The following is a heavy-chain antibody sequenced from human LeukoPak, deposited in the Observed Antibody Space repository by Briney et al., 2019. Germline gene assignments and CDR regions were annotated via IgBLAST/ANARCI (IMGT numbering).Heavy chain of an antibody. Sequence: GGSLRLSCAASGFTFSTYWMHWVRHAPGTGLVWVSLINSDGSSTNYADSVKGRFTISRDNAKNTLYLQMNSLRAEGTAVYYCATDVPAVTIFGYWGQGTLVTVSS. CDR1: GFTFSTYW. CDR2: INSDGSST. J-gene: IGHJ4*02. CDR3: ATDVPAVTIFGY. V-gene: IGHV3-74*01. D-gene: IGHD3-10*01.